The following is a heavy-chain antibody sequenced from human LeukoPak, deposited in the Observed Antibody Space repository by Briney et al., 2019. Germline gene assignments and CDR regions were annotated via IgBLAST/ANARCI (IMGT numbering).Heavy chain of an antibody. V-gene: IGHV1-2*02. D-gene: IGHD3-10*01. J-gene: IGHJ6*03. CDR1: GYTFTGYY. CDR2: INPNSGGT. Sequence: SVKVSCKASGYTFTGYYMHWVRQAPGQGLEWMGWINPNSGGTNYAQKFQGRVTMTRDTSISTAYMELSRLRSDDTAVYYCARDRRVRGVTEKYYYYMDVWGKGTTVTVSS. CDR3: ARDRRVRGVTEKYYYYMDV.